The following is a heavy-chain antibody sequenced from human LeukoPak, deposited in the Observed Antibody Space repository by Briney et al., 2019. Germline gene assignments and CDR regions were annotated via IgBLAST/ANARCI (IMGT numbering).Heavy chain of an antibody. D-gene: IGHD3-22*01. CDR1: GFTFSSYW. CDR3: ARDKGIYYDSSGYSYYFDY. V-gene: IGHV3-7*01. J-gene: IGHJ4*02. Sequence: GGSLRLSCAASGFTFSSYWVSWVRQAPGKGLEWVANIKQDGSEKYYVDSVKGRFTTSRDNAKNSLYLQMNSLRAEDTAVYYCARDKGIYYDSSGYSYYFDYWGQGTLVTVSS. CDR2: IKQDGSEK.